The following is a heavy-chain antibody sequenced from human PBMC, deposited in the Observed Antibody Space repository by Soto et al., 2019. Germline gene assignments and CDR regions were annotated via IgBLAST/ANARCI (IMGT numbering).Heavy chain of an antibody. Sequence: SETLSLTCTVSGGSISSGGYYWSWIRQHPGKGLEWIGYIYYSGSTYYNPSLKSRVTISVDTSKNQFSLKLSSVTAADTAVYYCARYIAAAGVYFDYWGQGTLVTVSS. J-gene: IGHJ4*02. CDR2: IYYSGST. V-gene: IGHV4-31*03. D-gene: IGHD6-13*01. CDR1: GGSISSGGYY. CDR3: ARYIAAAGVYFDY.